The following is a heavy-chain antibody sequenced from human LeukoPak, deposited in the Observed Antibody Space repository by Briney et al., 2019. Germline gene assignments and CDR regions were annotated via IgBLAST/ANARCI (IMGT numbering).Heavy chain of an antibody. CDR1: GFTFSSYW. Sequence: PGGSLRLSCAASGFTFSSYWMSWVRQAPGKGLEWVANIKQDGSEKYYVDSVKGRYTISRDNAKNSLYLQINTLRAEDTAVYYCARNRGSDWPIDCWGQGTLVTVSS. CDR3: ARNRGSDWPIDC. V-gene: IGHV3-7*03. D-gene: IGHD6-19*01. CDR2: IKQDGSEK. J-gene: IGHJ4*02.